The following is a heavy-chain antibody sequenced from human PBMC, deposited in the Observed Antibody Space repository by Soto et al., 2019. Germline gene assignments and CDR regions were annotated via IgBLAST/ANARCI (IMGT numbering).Heavy chain of an antibody. CDR2: VNHGGTS. J-gene: IGHJ4*02. V-gene: IGHV4-34*01. Sequence: SETLSLTCAVHGGSFSGYYWDWIRQPPGKGLEWIGEVNHGGTSNYNPSLKSRAIISVDTSKNQFSLKLSSVTAADTAVYFCAGADYQHLHFDYWGQGALVTVSS. D-gene: IGHD2-2*01. CDR3: AGADYQHLHFDY. CDR1: GGSFSGYY.